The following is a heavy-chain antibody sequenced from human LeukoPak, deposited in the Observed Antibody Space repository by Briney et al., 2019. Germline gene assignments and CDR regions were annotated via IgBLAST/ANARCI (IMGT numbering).Heavy chain of an antibody. Sequence: GGSLRLSCAASGFTFSRYWMQWVRQAPGQGLVWLSHINSDGSSTTYADSVRGRFTTSRDNAKNTLYLQMNSRRAEDTAVYYCVRDNYGVDYWGQGTLVTVSS. J-gene: IGHJ4*02. V-gene: IGHV3-74*03. CDR3: VRDNYGVDY. D-gene: IGHD3-10*01. CDR1: GFTFSRYW. CDR2: INSDGSST.